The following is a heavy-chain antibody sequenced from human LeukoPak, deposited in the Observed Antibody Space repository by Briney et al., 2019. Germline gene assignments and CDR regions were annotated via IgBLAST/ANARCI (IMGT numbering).Heavy chain of an antibody. CDR1: GFTFSSYA. D-gene: IGHD4-23*01. CDR2: ISYDGSNK. J-gene: IGHJ4*02. Sequence: GGSLRLSCAASGFTFSSYAMHWVRQASGKGLEWVAVISYDGSNKYYADSVKGRFTISRDNSKNTLYLQMNSLRAEDTAVYYCARGGTVVNLSFWGQGTLVTVSS. V-gene: IGHV3-30-3*01. CDR3: ARGGTVVNLSF.